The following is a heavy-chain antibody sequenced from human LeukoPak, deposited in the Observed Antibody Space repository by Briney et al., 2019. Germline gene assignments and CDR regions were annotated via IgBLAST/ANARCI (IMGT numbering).Heavy chain of an antibody. CDR3: ARAGGYDILTGYSLRYDWFDP. V-gene: IGHV3-30*04. CDR2: ISYDGSNK. D-gene: IGHD3-9*01. J-gene: IGHJ5*02. Sequence: GGSLRLSCAASGFTFSSYAMHWVRQAPGKGLEWVAVISYDGSNKYYADSVKGRFTISRDNSKNALYLQMNSLRAEDTAVYYCARAGGYDILTGYSLRYDWFDPWGQGTLVTVSS. CDR1: GFTFSSYA.